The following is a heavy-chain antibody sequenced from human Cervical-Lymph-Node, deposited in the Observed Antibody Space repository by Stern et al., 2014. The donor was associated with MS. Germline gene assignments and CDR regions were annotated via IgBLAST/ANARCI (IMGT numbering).Heavy chain of an antibody. Sequence: VQLVESGGGVVQPGRSLRLSCAASGFSFSRYAMHWVRQAPGKGLEWVALIWSDGSNPYYADSVTCRFTISRDNFKNTLYKQMNSLRAKDTAVYYCASAYSSSHYYIDYVGQGTLVTVSS. J-gene: IGHJ4*02. D-gene: IGHD6-13*01. V-gene: IGHV3-33*03. CDR3: ASAYSSSHYYIDY. CDR2: IWSDGSNP. CDR1: GFSFSRYA.